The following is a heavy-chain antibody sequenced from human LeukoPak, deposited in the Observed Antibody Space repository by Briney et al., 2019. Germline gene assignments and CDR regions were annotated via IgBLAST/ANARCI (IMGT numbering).Heavy chain of an antibody. CDR2: ISSSGSTI. V-gene: IGHV3-48*03. D-gene: IGHD6-13*01. CDR1: GFTFSSYE. J-gene: IGHJ4*02. CDR3: ASVGGSSSCSADY. Sequence: PGGSLRLSCAASGFTFSSYEMNWVRQAQGKWLEWVSYISSSGSTIYYADSVKGRFTISRDNAKNSLYLQMNSLRAEDTAVYYCASVGGSSSCSADYWGQGTLVTVSS.